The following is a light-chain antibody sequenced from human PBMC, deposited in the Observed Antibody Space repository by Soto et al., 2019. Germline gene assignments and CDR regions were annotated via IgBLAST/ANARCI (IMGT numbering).Light chain of an antibody. CDR1: QGIRNL. CDR3: QHLSSYPYT. J-gene: IGKJ2*01. CDR2: AAY. Sequence: DIQLTQSPSFLSASVGDRVSITCRASQGIRNLLAWYQQKPGKAPKLLIYAAYTVQSGVASRFSGSGSGTEFTLTLSSLQSEDFTTYCWQHLSSYPYTLGRETKLEIK. V-gene: IGKV1-9*01.